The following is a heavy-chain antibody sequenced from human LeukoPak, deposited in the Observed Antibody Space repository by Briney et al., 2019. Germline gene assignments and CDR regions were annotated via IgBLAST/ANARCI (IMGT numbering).Heavy chain of an antibody. J-gene: IGHJ4*02. CDR3: ARQTGSGLFILT. V-gene: IGHV4-34*01. CDR1: GGSFSGYY. CDR2: IYYSGNT. D-gene: IGHD3-9*01. Sequence: SETLSLTCAVYGGSFSGYYWSWIRQPPGKGLEWIGSIYYSGNTYYNASPKSQVSIFIDTYKNQFSLRLTSVTAADTAVYYCARQTGSGLFILTGGQGTLVTVSS.